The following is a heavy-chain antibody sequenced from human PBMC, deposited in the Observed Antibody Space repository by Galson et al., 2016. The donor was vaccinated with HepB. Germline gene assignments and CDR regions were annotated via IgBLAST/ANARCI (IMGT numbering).Heavy chain of an antibody. V-gene: IGHV3-21*01. CDR3: ARDAPYWSRDY. D-gene: IGHD2-8*02. J-gene: IGHJ4*02. CDR2: ITTSGSDI. CDR1: GFTFSSYS. Sequence: SLRLSCAVSGFTFSSYSMTWVRQAPGKGLEWVSTITTSGSDIYHADSLKGRITVSRDNAKNSLYLEIHSLRAEDTALYYCARDAPYWSRDYWGQGTLVTVSS.